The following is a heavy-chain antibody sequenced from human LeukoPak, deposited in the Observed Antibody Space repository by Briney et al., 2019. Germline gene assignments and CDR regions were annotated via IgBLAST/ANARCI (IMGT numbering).Heavy chain of an antibody. Sequence: ASVKVSCKASGYTFTSYGISWVRQAPGQGLEWMGWISAYNGNTNYAQKLQGRVTMTTDTSTSTAYMGLRSLRSDDTAVYYCARSYDSSGYYYYYYYMDVWGKGTTVTVSS. V-gene: IGHV1-18*01. CDR3: ARSYDSSGYYYYYYYMDV. CDR2: ISAYNGNT. D-gene: IGHD3-22*01. J-gene: IGHJ6*03. CDR1: GYTFTSYG.